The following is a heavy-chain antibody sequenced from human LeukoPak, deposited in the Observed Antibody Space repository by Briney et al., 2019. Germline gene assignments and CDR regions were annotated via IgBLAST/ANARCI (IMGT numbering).Heavy chain of an antibody. J-gene: IGHJ3*02. D-gene: IGHD6-6*01. CDR1: GYTFTSYS. CDR3: ASSIAELIPAGAFDI. Sequence: VASVKVSCKASGYTFTSYSMHWVRQAPGQGLEWMGIINPSGGSTSYAQKFQGRVTMTRDTSTSTVYMELSSLKSEDTAVYYCASSIAELIPAGAFDIWGQGTMVTVSS. V-gene: IGHV1-46*03. CDR2: INPSGGST.